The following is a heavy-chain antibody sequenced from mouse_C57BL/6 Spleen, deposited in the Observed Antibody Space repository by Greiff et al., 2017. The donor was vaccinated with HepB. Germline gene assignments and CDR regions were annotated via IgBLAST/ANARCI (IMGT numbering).Heavy chain of an antibody. CDR1: GYSFTGYF. Sequence: EVQGVESGPELVKPGDSVKISCKASGYSFTGYFMNWVMQSHGKSLEWIGRINPYNGDTFYNQKFKGKATLTVDKSSSTAHMELRSLTSEDSAVYYCARSGSHYYGPYWYFDVWGTGTTVTVSS. D-gene: IGHD1-2*01. CDR3: ARSGSHYYGPYWYFDV. CDR2: INPYNGDT. J-gene: IGHJ1*03. V-gene: IGHV1-20*01.